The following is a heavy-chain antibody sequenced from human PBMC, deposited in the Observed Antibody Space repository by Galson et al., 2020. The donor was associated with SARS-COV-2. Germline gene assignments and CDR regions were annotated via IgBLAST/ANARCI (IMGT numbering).Heavy chain of an antibody. D-gene: IGHD1-1*01. CDR2: MYSGGST. CDR3: ARGLKLAPLTFDI. J-gene: IGHJ3*02. Sequence: GESLKISCGGSGFTVSSNYMHWVRQAPGKGLEWVSVMYSGGSTWYADSVEGRLTISRDNSKNTLYLQMNSLRAEDTAVYFCARGLKLAPLTFDIWGQGTMVTVSS. V-gene: IGHV3-53*01. CDR1: GFTVSSNY.